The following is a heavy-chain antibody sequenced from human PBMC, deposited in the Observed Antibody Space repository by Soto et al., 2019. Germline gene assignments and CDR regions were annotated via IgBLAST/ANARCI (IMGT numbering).Heavy chain of an antibody. J-gene: IGHJ4*02. CDR1: GFTFSDYV. CDR2: ISGSGGGT. V-gene: IGHV3-23*01. D-gene: IGHD3-22*01. Sequence: PGGSLRLSCAASGFTFSDYVMNWVRQAPGKGLEWVSAISGSGGGTHYADSVKGRFTISRDNSKNTLYPQMNSLRAEDTAVYYCAKGDSSGFPQYSDYWGRGTLVTVSS. CDR3: AKGDSSGFPQYSDY.